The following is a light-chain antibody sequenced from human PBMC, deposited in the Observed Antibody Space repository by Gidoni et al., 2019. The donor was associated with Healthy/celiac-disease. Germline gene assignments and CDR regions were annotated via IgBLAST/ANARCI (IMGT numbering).Light chain of an antibody. CDR1: QSISSY. V-gene: IGKV1-39*01. J-gene: IGKJ5*01. CDR3: QQSYSTPRT. Sequence: DIQMTQSPSSLSASVGDRVTITCRASQSISSYLNWYQQKPGKAPKLLIYAASSLQSGVPSRFSGSGSGTDFTLTISSLQPEDFATYYCQQSYSTPRTCGQETRLEIK. CDR2: AAS.